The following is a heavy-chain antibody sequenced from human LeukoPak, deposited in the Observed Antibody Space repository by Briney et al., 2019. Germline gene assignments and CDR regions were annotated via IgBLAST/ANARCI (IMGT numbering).Heavy chain of an antibody. CDR3: ARAAHTTYVLGRYYYYAMDV. CDR2: ISDAGSNN. CDR1: GFTFSSCT. D-gene: IGHD3-10*01. J-gene: IGHJ6*02. V-gene: IGHV3-30-3*01. Sequence: PGGSLRLSCAASGFTFSSCTMDWVRQAPGKGLEWVARISDAGSNNYYADSVKGRFTISSDNPKNTLYLQMDSLRAEDTAVYYCARAAHTTYVLGRYYYYAMDVWGQGTTDTVSS.